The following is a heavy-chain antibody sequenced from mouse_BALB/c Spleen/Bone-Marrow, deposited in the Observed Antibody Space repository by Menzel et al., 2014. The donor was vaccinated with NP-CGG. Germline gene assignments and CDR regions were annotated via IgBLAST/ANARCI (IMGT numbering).Heavy chain of an antibody. V-gene: IGHV14-3*02. Sequence: VHLQQSGAELVKPGASAKLSCTASGFNIKDTYMHWVKQRPEQGLEWIGRIDPANGNAKYDPKFQGKATITADTSSNTAYLQLSSLTSEDTAVYYCARYRLGTYFDFWGQGTTLTVSS. D-gene: IGHD2-14*01. CDR3: ARYRLGTYFDF. CDR2: IDPANGNA. J-gene: IGHJ2*01. CDR1: GFNIKDTY.